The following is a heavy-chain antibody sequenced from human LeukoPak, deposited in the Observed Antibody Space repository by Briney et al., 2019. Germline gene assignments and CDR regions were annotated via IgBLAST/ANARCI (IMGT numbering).Heavy chain of an antibody. J-gene: IGHJ4*02. D-gene: IGHD6-13*01. CDR2: INPIFGTA. Sequence: SVQVSCQASGGTFSSYAISWLRQAPGQGLEWMGGINPIFGTANYAQKFQGRVKITADESTSTAYMELSSLRSEDTAVYFCASSVGRAAAGSDYWGQGTLVTVSS. CDR1: GGTFSSYA. V-gene: IGHV1-69*13. CDR3: ASSVGRAAAGSDY.